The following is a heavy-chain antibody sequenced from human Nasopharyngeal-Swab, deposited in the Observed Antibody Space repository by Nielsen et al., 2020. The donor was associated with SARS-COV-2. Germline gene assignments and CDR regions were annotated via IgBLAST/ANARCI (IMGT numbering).Heavy chain of an antibody. D-gene: IGHD3-10*01. CDR1: GFSFSSYA. V-gene: IGHV3-23*01. Sequence: GGPLRLSCAASGFSFSSYAMNWVRQAPGKGLEWVSSISGSGATTYYADSVKGRFTISRYNSKNTLYLQMNGLRADDTAVYYCAKDSLYYGSGSFQNWFDAWGQGSLVTVSS. CDR2: ISGSGATT. CDR3: AKDSLYYGSGSFQNWFDA. J-gene: IGHJ5*02.